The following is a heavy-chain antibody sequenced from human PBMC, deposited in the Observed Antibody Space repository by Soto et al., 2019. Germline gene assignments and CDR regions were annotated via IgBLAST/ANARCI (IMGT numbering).Heavy chain of an antibody. J-gene: IGHJ4*02. CDR3: ARDRRDDSSGYYYY. V-gene: IGHV1-69*08. CDR2: IIPILGIA. CDR1: GGTFSSYT. Sequence: QVQLVQSGAEVKKPGSSVKVSCKASGGTFSSYTISWVRQAPGQGLEWMGRIIPILGIANYAQKFQGRVTITADKSTSTAYMELSSLRSEDTAGYYCARDRRDDSSGYYYYWGQGTLVTVSS. D-gene: IGHD3-22*01.